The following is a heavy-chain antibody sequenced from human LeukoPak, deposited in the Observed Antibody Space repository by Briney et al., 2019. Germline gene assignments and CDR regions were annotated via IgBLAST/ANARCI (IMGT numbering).Heavy chain of an antibody. V-gene: IGHV3-9*01. J-gene: IGHJ6*02. CDR3: AKAQKGRYYYYYYGMDV. D-gene: IGHD3-16*02. CDR2: ISWDSESM. Sequence: SSGGYYWSWIRQPPGKGLEWVSGISWDSESMGYADSVNGRFTISRDNTKNSLFLQMNNLRAEDTALYYCAKAQKGRYYYYYYGMDVWGQGTTVTVSS. CDR1: SSGGYY.